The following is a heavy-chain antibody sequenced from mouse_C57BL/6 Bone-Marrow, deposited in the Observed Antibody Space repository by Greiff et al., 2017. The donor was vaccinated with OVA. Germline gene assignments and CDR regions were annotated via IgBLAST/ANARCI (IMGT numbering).Heavy chain of an antibody. J-gene: IGHJ4*01. V-gene: IGHV1-26*01. CDR3: ARDDGYSGYYAMDY. CDR2: INPNNGGT. D-gene: IGHD2-3*01. CDR1: GYTFTDYY. Sequence: EVQLQQSGPELVKPGASVKISCKASGYTFTDYYMNWVKQSHGKSLEWIGDINPNNGGTSYNQKFKGKATLTVDKSSSTAYMELRSLTSEDSAVYYCARDDGYSGYYAMDYWGQGTSVTVSS.